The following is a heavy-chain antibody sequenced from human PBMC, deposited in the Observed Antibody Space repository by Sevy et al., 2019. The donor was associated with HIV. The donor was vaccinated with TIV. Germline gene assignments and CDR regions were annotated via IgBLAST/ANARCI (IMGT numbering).Heavy chain of an antibody. CDR2: ITGSGTGSAGSGGST. J-gene: IGHJ6*02. Sequence: GGSLRLSCAASGFTFSMYAMSWVRQAPGKGLEWVSGITGSGTGSAGSGGSTHYADSVKGRFTVSRDNSKNTLYLQMNSLRAEDTAVYYCAIFYSYGSGTDYNGMDVWGQWTTVTVSS. D-gene: IGHD3-10*01. V-gene: IGHV3-23*01. CDR1: GFTFSMYA. CDR3: AIFYSYGSGTDYNGMDV.